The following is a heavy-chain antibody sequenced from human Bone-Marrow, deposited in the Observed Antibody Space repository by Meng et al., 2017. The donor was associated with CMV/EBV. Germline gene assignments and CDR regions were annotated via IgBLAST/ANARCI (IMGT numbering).Heavy chain of an antibody. CDR1: GGSFSGYY. Sequence: SETLFLTCAVYGGSFSGYYWSWIRQPPGKGLEWIGSIYHSGSTYYNPSLKSRVTISVDTSKNQFSLKLSSVTAADTAVYYCAREGPYVDTAMVYGMDVWGQGTTVTVSS. D-gene: IGHD5-18*01. J-gene: IGHJ6*02. CDR2: IYHSGST. CDR3: AREGPYVDTAMVYGMDV. V-gene: IGHV4-34*01.